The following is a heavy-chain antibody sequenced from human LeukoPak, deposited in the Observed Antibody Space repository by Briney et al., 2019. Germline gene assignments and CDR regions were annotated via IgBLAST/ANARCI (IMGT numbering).Heavy chain of an antibody. Sequence: ASVKVSCKASGYTFTSYGISWVRQAPGQGLEWMGWISAYNGNTNYAQKLQGRVTMTTDTSTSTAYMELRSLRSDDTAVYYCARELVLVRGTGYYYYMDVWGKGTTVTISS. J-gene: IGHJ6*03. CDR2: ISAYNGNT. D-gene: IGHD3-10*01. CDR1: GYTFTSYG. CDR3: ARELVLVRGTGYYYYMDV. V-gene: IGHV1-18*01.